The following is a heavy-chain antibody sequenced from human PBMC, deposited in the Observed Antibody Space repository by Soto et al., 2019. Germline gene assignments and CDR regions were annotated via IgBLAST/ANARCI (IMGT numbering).Heavy chain of an antibody. CDR3: ARDLRGNYYDSSGYTDDDAFDI. V-gene: IGHV4-31*03. CDR1: GGSISRGGYY. CDR2: IYYSGST. D-gene: IGHD3-22*01. Sequence: SETLSLTCTVSGGSISRGGYYWNWIRQHPGKGLEWIGYIYYSGSTYYNPSLKSRVTISVDTSKNQFSLKLSSVTAADTAVYYCARDLRGNYYDSSGYTDDDAFDIWGQGTMVTVSS. J-gene: IGHJ3*02.